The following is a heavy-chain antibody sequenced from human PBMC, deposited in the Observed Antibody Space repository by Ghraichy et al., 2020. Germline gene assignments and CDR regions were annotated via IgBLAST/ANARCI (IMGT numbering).Heavy chain of an antibody. V-gene: IGHV3-48*02. CDR1: GFTLSSYG. Sequence: GESLNTSCAASGFTLSSYGMNWVRQAPGKGLEWISYINGNGGIKHYADSVKGRFTISRDNAKNSLYLQMNSLRDEDTAVYHCARNRPGAAYFDYWGQGILVTVSS. CDR3: ARNRPGAAYFDY. D-gene: IGHD1-26*01. CDR2: INGNGGIK. J-gene: IGHJ4*02.